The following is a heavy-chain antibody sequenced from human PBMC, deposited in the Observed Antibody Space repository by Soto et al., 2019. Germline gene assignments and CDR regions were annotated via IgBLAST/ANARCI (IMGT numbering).Heavy chain of an antibody. CDR3: ARAAARNWFDP. V-gene: IGHV4-61*08. Sequence: SETLSLTCTVSDGSVDSGVYYWSWIRQPPGKALEWIGYIYYSGITNYNPSLKSRVTISIDTSKNQFSLKLSSVTAADTAVYYCARAAARNWFDPWGQGTLVTVSS. J-gene: IGHJ5*02. CDR2: IYYSGIT. CDR1: DGSVDSGVYY. D-gene: IGHD6-13*01.